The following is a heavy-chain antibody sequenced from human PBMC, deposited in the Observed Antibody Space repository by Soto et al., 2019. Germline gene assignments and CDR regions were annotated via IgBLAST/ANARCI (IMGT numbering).Heavy chain of an antibody. CDR1: GFTFKNYW. J-gene: IGHJ6*02. V-gene: IGHV3-74*01. Sequence: GGSLRLSCEASGFTFKNYWMHWVRQAPGKGLVWVSRINSDGSNRRYADSVQGRFTISRDNAKNTLFLQMNSLRAADTAVYHCAKDMATTSRPTYYYYYGMDVWGQGTTVTVSS. CDR2: INSDGSNR. CDR3: AKDMATTSRPTYYYYYGMDV. D-gene: IGHD2-2*01.